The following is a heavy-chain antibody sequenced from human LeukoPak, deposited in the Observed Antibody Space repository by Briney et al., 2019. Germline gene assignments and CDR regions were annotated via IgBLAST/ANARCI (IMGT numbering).Heavy chain of an antibody. D-gene: IGHD3-3*01. V-gene: IGHV1-3*01. CDR2: INAGNGNT. Sequence: ASVKVSCKASGYTFTSYAMHWVRQAPGQRLEWMGWINAGNGNTKYSQKFQGRVTMTRDTSISTAYMELSRLRSDDTAVYYCARGGLEWLFNVLDYWGQGTLVTVSS. CDR1: GYTFTSYA. J-gene: IGHJ4*02. CDR3: ARGGLEWLFNVLDY.